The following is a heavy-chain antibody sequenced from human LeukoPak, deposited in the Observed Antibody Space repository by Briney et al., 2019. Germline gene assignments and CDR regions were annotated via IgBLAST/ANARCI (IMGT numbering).Heavy chain of an antibody. Sequence: GASVKVSCKSSGYTFISYAMHWVRQAPGQRLEWMGWMNAGNGNTKYSQKFQGRVTITRDTSASTAYMELSSLKSEDMAVYYCAREGSMVRGVGIFGFDYWGQETLVTVSS. CDR2: MNAGNGNT. V-gene: IGHV1-3*03. J-gene: IGHJ4*02. CDR3: AREGSMVRGVGIFGFDY. CDR1: GYTFISYA. D-gene: IGHD3-10*01.